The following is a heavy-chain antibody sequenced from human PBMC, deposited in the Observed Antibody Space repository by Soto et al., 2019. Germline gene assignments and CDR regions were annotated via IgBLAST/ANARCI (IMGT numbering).Heavy chain of an antibody. V-gene: IGHV3-21*01. CDR1: GFTFSSYS. CDR3: AREVDYYDSSGLYFDY. CDR2: ISSSSSYI. Sequence: GSLRLSCAASGFTFSSYSMNWVRQAPGKGLEWVSSISSSSSYIYYADSVKGRFTISRDNAKNSLYLQMNSLRAEDTAVYYCAREVDYYDSSGLYFDYWGQGTLVTVSS. D-gene: IGHD3-22*01. J-gene: IGHJ4*02.